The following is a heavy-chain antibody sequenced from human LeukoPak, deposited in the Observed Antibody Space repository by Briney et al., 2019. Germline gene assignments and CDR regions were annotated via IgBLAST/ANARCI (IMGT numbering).Heavy chain of an antibody. Sequence: SQTLSLTCTVSGGALTSSSYNSGWIRQPPGKRLEWIGSIYYSESTYYTPSLKSRVTISVDTSKKPFSLKLSSVTAADTAVYYCARHVGSVYGACDIWGQGTMVTVSS. CDR1: GGALTSSSYN. CDR2: IYYSEST. CDR3: ARHVGSVYGACDI. J-gene: IGHJ3*02. V-gene: IGHV4-39*01. D-gene: IGHD3-3*01.